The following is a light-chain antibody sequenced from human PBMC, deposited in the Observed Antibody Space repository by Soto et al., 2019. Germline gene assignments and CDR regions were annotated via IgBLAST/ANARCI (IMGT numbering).Light chain of an antibody. CDR1: QGISNY. J-gene: IGKJ4*01. CDR3: QKYNSAPLT. V-gene: IGKV1-27*01. CDR2: AAS. Sequence: DIQTTQSPSSPSASVGDRVTITCRASQGISNYLAWYQQKPGKVPKLLIYAASTLQSGVPSRFSGSASGTDFTLTITSLQPEDVAAYYCQKYNSAPLTFGGGTKVDIK.